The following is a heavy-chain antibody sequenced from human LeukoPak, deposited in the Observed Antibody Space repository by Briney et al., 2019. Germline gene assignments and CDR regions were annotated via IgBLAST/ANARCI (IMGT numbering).Heavy chain of an antibody. D-gene: IGHD2-15*01. CDR2: INQDESSQ. V-gene: IGHV3-7*03. J-gene: IGHJ4*02. CDR1: GFSFTTYW. CDR3: AKDWQDIAVVVDVDTFDY. Sequence: PGGSLRLSCAASGFSFTTYWMGWVRQAPGKGLEWVANINQDESSQYYVDAVKGRFTISRDNFKNTLYLQMNRLRAEDTAVYYCAKDWQDIAVVVDVDTFDYWGQGTLVSVSS.